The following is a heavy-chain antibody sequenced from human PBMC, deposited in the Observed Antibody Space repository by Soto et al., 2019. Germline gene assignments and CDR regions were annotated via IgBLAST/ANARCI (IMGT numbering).Heavy chain of an antibody. V-gene: IGHV3-11*01. CDR2: ISSSGSTI. J-gene: IGHJ3*02. Sequence: PGGSLRLSCAASGFTFSDYYMSWIRQAPGKGLEWVSYISSSGSTIYYADSVKGRFTISRDNAKNSLYLQMDSLRAEDTAVYYCARFKGIAEAGPIYAFDIWGQGTMVTVSS. CDR1: GFTFSDYY. D-gene: IGHD6-13*01. CDR3: ARFKGIAEAGPIYAFDI.